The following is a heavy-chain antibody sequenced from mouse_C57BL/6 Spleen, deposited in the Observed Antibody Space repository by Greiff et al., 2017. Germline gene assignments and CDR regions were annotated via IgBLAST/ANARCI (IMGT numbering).Heavy chain of an antibody. Sequence: VQLQQSGAELVRPGTSVKVSCKASGYAFTNYLIEWVKQRPGQGLEWIGVINPGSGGTNYNEQFKGKATLTADKSSSTAYMQLSSLTSEDAAVYVCARSRDWDAGWFAYWGQGTLVTGSA. D-gene: IGHD4-1*01. CDR1: GYAFTNYL. J-gene: IGHJ3*01. CDR3: ARSRDWDAGWFAY. CDR2: INPGSGGT. V-gene: IGHV1-54*01.